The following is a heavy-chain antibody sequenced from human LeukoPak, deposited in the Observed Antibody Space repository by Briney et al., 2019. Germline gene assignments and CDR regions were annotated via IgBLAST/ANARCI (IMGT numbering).Heavy chain of an antibody. CDR2: IQNSATT. J-gene: IGHJ6*02. V-gene: IGHV4-61*01. CDR1: DGSVNSGSYF. CDR3: ATDYSNFYGMDV. D-gene: IGHD4-11*01. Sequence: SETLSLTCTVSDGSVNSGSYFWSWFRQPPGKRLEWIGYIQNSATTNYNPSLESRVAIFVDSSKDQFSLRVTSVTAADTAVYYCATDYSNFYGMDVWGQGTTVTVSS.